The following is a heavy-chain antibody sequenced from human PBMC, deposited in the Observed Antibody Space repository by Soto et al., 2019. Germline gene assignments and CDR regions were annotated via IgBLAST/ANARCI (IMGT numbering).Heavy chain of an antibody. CDR1: GGTFSSYT. J-gene: IGHJ2*01. CDR2: IIPILGIA. D-gene: IGHD3-3*01. Sequence: QVQLVQSGAEVKKPGSSVKVSCKASGGTFSSYTISWVRQAPGQGLEWMGRIIPILGIANYAQKFQGRVTITADKSTSTAYMELSSLSSEDTAVYYCASCITIFGVVGIRQYFDLWGRGTLVTVSS. V-gene: IGHV1-69*02. CDR3: ASCITIFGVVGIRQYFDL.